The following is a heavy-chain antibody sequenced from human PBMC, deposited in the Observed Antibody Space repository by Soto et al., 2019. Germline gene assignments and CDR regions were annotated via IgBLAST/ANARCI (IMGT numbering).Heavy chain of an antibody. Sequence: TLSLTCTVSGGSIRSGTYYWNWIRQHPGKGLEWIGYIYHSGSTYYNPSLESRVSISLYASKNNFSLKLSSVTAADTAVYFCARGPPWMDAFXIWGQGTKVTVSS. V-gene: IGHV4-31*03. CDR2: IYHSGST. CDR1: GGSIRSGTYY. J-gene: IGHJ3*02. CDR3: ARGPPWMDAFXI. D-gene: IGHD5-12*01.